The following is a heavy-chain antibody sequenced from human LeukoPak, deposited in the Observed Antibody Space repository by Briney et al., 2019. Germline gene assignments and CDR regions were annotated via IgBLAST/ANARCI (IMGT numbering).Heavy chain of an antibody. Sequence: GRSLRLSCAASGFTFSSYAMHWVRQAPGKGLEWVAVISYDGSNKYYADSVKGRFTISRDNSKNTLYLQMNSLRAEDTAVYYCAREESWSFDYWGQGTLVIVSS. CDR3: AREESWSFDY. CDR2: ISYDGSNK. D-gene: IGHD6-13*01. J-gene: IGHJ4*02. CDR1: GFTFSSYA. V-gene: IGHV3-30-3*01.